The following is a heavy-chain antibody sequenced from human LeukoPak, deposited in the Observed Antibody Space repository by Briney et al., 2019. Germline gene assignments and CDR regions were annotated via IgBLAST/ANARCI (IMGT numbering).Heavy chain of an antibody. D-gene: IGHD3-10*01. Sequence: GESLRISCETSGYSFTIYWIGWVRQMPGTGLEWVGAIYPGDSDARYSPSFQGQVTISADKSIRTAYLQWSSLKASDTAIYYCARQRGASGSINYFDPWGQGTLVTVSS. CDR1: GYSFTIYW. V-gene: IGHV5-51*01. J-gene: IGHJ5*02. CDR3: ARQRGASGSINYFDP. CDR2: IYPGDSDA.